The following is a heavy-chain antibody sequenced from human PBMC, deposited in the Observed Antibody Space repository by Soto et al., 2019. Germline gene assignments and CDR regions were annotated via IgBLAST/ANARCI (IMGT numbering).Heavy chain of an antibody. CDR3: ARGPHRRGIAAAGTLSDWFDP. J-gene: IGHJ5*02. Sequence: ASVKVSCKASGYTFTGYYMHWVRQAPGQGLEWMGWINPNSGGTNYAQKFQGWATMTRDTSISTAYMELSRLRSDDTAVYYCARGPHRRGIAAAGTLSDWFDPWGQGTLVTVSS. V-gene: IGHV1-2*04. CDR2: INPNSGGT. D-gene: IGHD6-13*01. CDR1: GYTFTGYY.